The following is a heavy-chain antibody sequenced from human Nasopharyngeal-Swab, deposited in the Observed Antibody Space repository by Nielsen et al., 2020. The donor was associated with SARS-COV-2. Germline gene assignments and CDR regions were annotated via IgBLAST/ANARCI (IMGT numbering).Heavy chain of an antibody. CDR1: GFTFDDYA. V-gene: IGHV3-9*01. Sequence: LKISCAASGFTFDDYAMHWVRQAPGKGLEWVSGISWNSGSIGYADSVKGRFTISRDNAKNSLYLQMNSLRAEDTALYYCAKDIGYSSGFPDYWGQGTLVTVSS. J-gene: IGHJ4*02. CDR3: AKDIGYSSGFPDY. CDR2: ISWNSGSI. D-gene: IGHD6-19*01.